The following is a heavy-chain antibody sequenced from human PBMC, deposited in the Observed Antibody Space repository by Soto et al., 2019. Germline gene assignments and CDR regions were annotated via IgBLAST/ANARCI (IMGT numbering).Heavy chain of an antibody. J-gene: IGHJ4*02. CDR3: ARVASSSSWQIPHFDQ. CDR2: IWYDGSRK. CDR1: GFMFRSYA. Sequence: QVQLVESGGGVVQSGRSLRLSCAASGFMFRSYAMHWVRQAPGKGLEWVAGIWYDGSRKYYGDSVKGRYSISRDNSKNMLDLQLNNLRAEDTAVYYCARVASSSSWQIPHFDQWGQGTLVTVSS. V-gene: IGHV3-33*01. D-gene: IGHD6-13*01.